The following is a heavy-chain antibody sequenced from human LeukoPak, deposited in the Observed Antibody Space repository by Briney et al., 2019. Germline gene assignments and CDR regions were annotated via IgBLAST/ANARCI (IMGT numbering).Heavy chain of an antibody. CDR2: IYTSGST. Sequence: SETLSLTCTVSGGSISSYYRSWIRQPAGKGLEWIGRIYTSGSTNYNPSLKSRVTISVDTSKNQFSLKLSSVTAADTAVYYCARDLTDSSGYYMYYFDYWGQGTLVTVSS. J-gene: IGHJ4*02. V-gene: IGHV4-4*07. CDR3: ARDLTDSSGYYMYYFDY. CDR1: GGSISSYY. D-gene: IGHD3-22*01.